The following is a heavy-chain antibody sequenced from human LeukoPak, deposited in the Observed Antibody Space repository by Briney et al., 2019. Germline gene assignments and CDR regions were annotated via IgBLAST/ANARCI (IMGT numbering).Heavy chain of an antibody. D-gene: IGHD5-18*01. Sequence: GGSLRLSCAASGFTFSSYWMSWVRQAPGKGLEWVAVISYDGGNKYYADSVKGRFTISRDNSKNTLYLQMNSLRAEDTAVYYCARDRFPGYSYGYGFDYWGQGTLVTVSS. CDR2: ISYDGGNK. J-gene: IGHJ4*02. CDR3: ARDRFPGYSYGYGFDY. CDR1: GFTFSSYW. V-gene: IGHV3-30-3*01.